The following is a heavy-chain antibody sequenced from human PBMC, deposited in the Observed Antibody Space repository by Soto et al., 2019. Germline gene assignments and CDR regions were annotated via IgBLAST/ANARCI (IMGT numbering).Heavy chain of an antibody. V-gene: IGHV1-46*01. CDR3: ARVLNYDSTSGEICFDS. CDR1: GYTFTSYD. J-gene: IGHJ4*02. Sequence: ASVKVSCKASGYTFTSYDMHWVRRAPGQGLEWMGIINPSGGSTSYAQKFQGRVTMTRDTSTSTVYMELSSLRSEDTAVYYCARVLNYDSTSGEICFDSWGEALLVTVS. D-gene: IGHD3-3*01. CDR2: INPSGGST.